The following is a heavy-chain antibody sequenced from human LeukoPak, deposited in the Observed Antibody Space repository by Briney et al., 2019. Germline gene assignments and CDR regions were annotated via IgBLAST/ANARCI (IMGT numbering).Heavy chain of an antibody. V-gene: IGHV3-11*01. J-gene: IGHJ4*02. CDR1: GFTFSDYY. CDR3: ARAVPAAMLKTYFDY. D-gene: IGHD2-2*01. CDR2: ISSSGSTI. Sequence: GGSLRLSCAASGFTFSDYYMSWIRQAPGKGLEWVSYISSSGSTIYYADSVKGRFTISRDNAKNSLYLQMNSLRAEDTAVYYCARAVPAAMLKTYFDYWGQGTLVTVSS.